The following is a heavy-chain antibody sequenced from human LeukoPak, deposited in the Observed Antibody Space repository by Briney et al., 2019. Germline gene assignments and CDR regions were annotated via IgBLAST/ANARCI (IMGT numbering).Heavy chain of an antibody. J-gene: IGHJ4*02. Sequence: GGSLRLSCAASGFTFSSYSMNWVRQAPGKGLEWVSYISSSSSTIYYADSVKGRFTISRDNAKSSLYLQMNSLRAEDTAVYYCAREEVVFDYWGQGTLVTVSS. CDR2: ISSSSSTI. CDR1: GFTFSSYS. D-gene: IGHD2-15*01. CDR3: AREEVVFDY. V-gene: IGHV3-48*01.